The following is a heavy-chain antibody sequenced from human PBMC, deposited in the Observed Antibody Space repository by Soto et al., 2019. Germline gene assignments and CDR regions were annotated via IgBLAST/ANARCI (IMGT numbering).Heavy chain of an antibody. CDR1: GFTFSSYG. Sequence: PGESLSLSCAASGFTFSSYGMHWVRQAPGKGLEWVAVISYDGSNKYYADSVKGRFTISRDNSKNTLYLQMNSLRAEDTAVYYCAKVKLEYYYDSSGYGSSWGQGT. V-gene: IGHV3-30*18. J-gene: IGHJ4*02. D-gene: IGHD3-22*01. CDR3: AKVKLEYYYDSSGYGSS. CDR2: ISYDGSNK.